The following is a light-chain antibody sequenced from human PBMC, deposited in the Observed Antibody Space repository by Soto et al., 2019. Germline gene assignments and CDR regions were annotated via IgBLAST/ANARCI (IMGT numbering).Light chain of an antibody. CDR1: QSVSSSY. V-gene: IGKV3-20*01. Sequence: EIGLTQAPGTLSLSPGERATLSCRASQSVSSSYLAWYQQKPGQAPRLLIYGASSRATGIPDRFSGSGSGTYFTLTISRLEPEDFAVYYCQQYGSSPRYTFGQATKLDIK. CDR3: QQYGSSPRYT. CDR2: GAS. J-gene: IGKJ2*01.